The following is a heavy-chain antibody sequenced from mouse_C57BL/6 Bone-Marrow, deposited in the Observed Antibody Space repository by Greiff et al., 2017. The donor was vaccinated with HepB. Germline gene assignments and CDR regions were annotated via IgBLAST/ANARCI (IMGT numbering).Heavy chain of an antibody. CDR1: GFTFSDYG. CDR3: ARYYYGSSYEYFDV. D-gene: IGHD1-1*01. CDR2: ISSGSSNI. J-gene: IGHJ1*03. Sequence: EVQLVESGGGLVKPGGSLKLSCAASGFTFSDYGMHWVRQAPEKGLEWVAYISSGSSNIYYADTVKGRFTISRDNAKNTLFLQMTSLRSEDTAMYYCARYYYGSSYEYFDVWGTGTTVTVSS. V-gene: IGHV5-17*01.